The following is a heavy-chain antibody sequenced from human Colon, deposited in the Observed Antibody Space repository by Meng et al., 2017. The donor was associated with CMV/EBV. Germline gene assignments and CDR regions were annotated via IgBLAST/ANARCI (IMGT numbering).Heavy chain of an antibody. V-gene: IGHV3-7*02. Sequence: EVFWVDSGVGLVQTGGSLRLSCAGAGCTFDGHWMNWVRQAPGKGLEWVAILIEDGTDKDYLDAVKGRFTISRDNAKNSLFLELNTLRAEDTAIYYCALLIDSSLPHWGQGTLVTVSS. CDR2: LIEDGTDK. CDR3: ALLIDSSLPH. CDR1: GCTFDGHW. D-gene: IGHD2-8*01. J-gene: IGHJ4*02.